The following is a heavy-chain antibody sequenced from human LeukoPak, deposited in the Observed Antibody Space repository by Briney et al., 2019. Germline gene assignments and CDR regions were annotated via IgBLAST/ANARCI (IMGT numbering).Heavy chain of an antibody. J-gene: IGHJ4*02. V-gene: IGHV4-30-4*08. CDR1: GGSISSGDYY. Sequence: SETLSLTCTVSGGSISSGDYYWSWIRQPRGKGLGWIGYIYYSGSTYYNPSLKSRVTISVDTSKNQFSLKLSSVTAADTAVYYCARLWGPSYDFWSGYYTGLDYWGQGTLVTVSS. CDR2: IYYSGST. CDR3: ARLWGPSYDFWSGYYTGLDY. D-gene: IGHD3-3*01.